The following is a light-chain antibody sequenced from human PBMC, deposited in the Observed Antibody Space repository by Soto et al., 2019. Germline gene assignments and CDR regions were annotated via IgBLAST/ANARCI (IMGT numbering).Light chain of an antibody. CDR3: QQYGSSPRT. V-gene: IGKV3-20*01. CDR2: GAS. CDR1: QSVSSTY. Sequence: EIVLTQSPGTLSLSPGERATLSCRASQSVSSTYLAWYQQKYGQAPRLLIYGASSRATGISDRFTGSGSGTDFTLTITTLEPEDFAVYYCQQYGSSPRTFGLGTKVDIK. J-gene: IGKJ1*01.